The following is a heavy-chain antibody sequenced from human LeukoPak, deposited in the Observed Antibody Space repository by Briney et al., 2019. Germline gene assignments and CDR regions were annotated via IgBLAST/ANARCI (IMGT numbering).Heavy chain of an antibody. Sequence: GRSLRLSCAASGFTFSSYAMHWVRQAPGKGLEWVAVISYDGSNKYYADSVKGRFTISRDNSKNTLYLQMNGLRAEDTAVYYCASLAATDAFDIWGQGTMVTVSS. J-gene: IGHJ3*02. D-gene: IGHD6-19*01. V-gene: IGHV3-30-3*01. CDR1: GFTFSSYA. CDR2: ISYDGSNK. CDR3: ASLAATDAFDI.